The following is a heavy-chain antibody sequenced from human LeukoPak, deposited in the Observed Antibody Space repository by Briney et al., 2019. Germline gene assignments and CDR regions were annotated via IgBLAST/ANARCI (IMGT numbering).Heavy chain of an antibody. D-gene: IGHD1-26*01. CDR1: GYTFRSYP. CDR3: AKDWDL. V-gene: IGHV3-23*01. J-gene: IGHJ4*02. Sequence: GGSLRLSCAASGYTFRSYPGFTFENFPFNWVRQAPGKGLEWVSTTTDDGRTYYAESVQGRFAISRDNSKRTLDLQMNGLRADDTATYYCAKDWDLWGQGTLVTVSS. CDR2: TTDDGRT.